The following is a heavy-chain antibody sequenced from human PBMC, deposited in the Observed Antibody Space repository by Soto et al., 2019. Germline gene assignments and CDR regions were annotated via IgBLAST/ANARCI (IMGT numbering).Heavy chain of an antibody. CDR3: ARDDREWFGELHQEIHYYGMDV. CDR1: GYTFTGYY. V-gene: IGHV1-2*02. Sequence: GASVKVSCKASGYTFTGYYMHWVRQAPGQGLEWMGWINPNSGGTNYAQKFQGRVTMTRDTSISTAYMELSRLRSDDTAVYYCARDDREWFGELHQEIHYYGMDVWGQGTTVTVSS. J-gene: IGHJ6*02. CDR2: INPNSGGT. D-gene: IGHD3-10*01.